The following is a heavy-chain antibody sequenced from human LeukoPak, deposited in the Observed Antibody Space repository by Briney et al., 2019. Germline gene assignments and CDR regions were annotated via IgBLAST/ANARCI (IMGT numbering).Heavy chain of an antibody. D-gene: IGHD6-13*01. CDR1: GGSISSSSYY. CDR3: ARLPRYSSSWYVDY. J-gene: IGHJ4*02. CDR2: IYYSGST. Sequence: SETLSLTCTVSGGSISSSSYYWGWIRQPPGKGLEWIGSIYYSGSTYYNPSLKGRVTISVDTSKNQFSLKLNSVTAADTAVYYCARLPRYSSSWYVDYWGQGTLVTVSS. V-gene: IGHV4-39*01.